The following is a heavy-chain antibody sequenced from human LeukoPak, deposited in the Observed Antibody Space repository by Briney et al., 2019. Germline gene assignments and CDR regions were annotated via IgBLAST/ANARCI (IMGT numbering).Heavy chain of an antibody. Sequence: GGSLRLSCAVSGFSVSGYWMTWVRQAPGKGLEWVANIKQDGSEKNYVDSVKGRFTISRDNSKNTLYLQMNSLRAEDTAVYFCAKRGVVIRVILVGFHKEAYYFDSWGQGALVTVSS. D-gene: IGHD3-22*01. CDR2: IKQDGSEK. V-gene: IGHV3-7*03. CDR1: GFSVSGYW. CDR3: AKRGVVIRVILVGFHKEAYYFDS. J-gene: IGHJ4*02.